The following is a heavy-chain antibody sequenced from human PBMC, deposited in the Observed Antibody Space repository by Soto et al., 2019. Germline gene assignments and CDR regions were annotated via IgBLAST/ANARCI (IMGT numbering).Heavy chain of an antibody. D-gene: IGHD2-2*01. CDR2: IYYSGST. V-gene: IGHV4-39*01. Sequence: QLQLQESGPGLVKPSETLSLTCTVSGGSISSSSYYWGWIRQPPGKGLEWIGSIYYSGSTYYNPSLKSRVTISVDTSKNQFSLKLSSVTAADTAVYYCARQEYPEKYYYYYYGMDVWGQGTTVTVSS. CDR1: GGSISSSSYY. J-gene: IGHJ6*02. CDR3: ARQEYPEKYYYYYYGMDV.